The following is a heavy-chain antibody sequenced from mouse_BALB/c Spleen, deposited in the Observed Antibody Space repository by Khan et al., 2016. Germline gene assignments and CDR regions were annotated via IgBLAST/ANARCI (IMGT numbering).Heavy chain of an antibody. CDR3: ARGLPPDY. CDR1: GYSITSGYY. CDR2: ISYDGSN. V-gene: IGHV3-6*02. J-gene: IGHJ2*01. Sequence: EVQLVESGPGLVKPSQSLSLTCSVTGYSITSGYYWNWIRQFPGNKLEWMGFISYDGSNNYNPSLKNRISITRDTTKNQVFLKLNAVTAEDTATYFCARGLPPDYWGQGSTLTVSS. D-gene: IGHD2-13*01.